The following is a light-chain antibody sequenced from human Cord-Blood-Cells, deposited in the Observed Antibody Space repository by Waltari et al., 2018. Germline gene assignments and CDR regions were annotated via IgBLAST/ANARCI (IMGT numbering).Light chain of an antibody. CDR3: MQALQTPIT. J-gene: IGKJ5*01. CDR2: LGS. Sequence: DIVMTQSPLSLPVTPGEPASISCRSSQSLLHSNGYNYLDWYLQKPGQSPQLLIYLGSNRASGVPDRFSGSGSCTDFTLKISRVEAEDVGVYYCMQALQTPITFGQGTRLEIE. V-gene: IGKV2-28*01. CDR1: QSLLHSNGYNY.